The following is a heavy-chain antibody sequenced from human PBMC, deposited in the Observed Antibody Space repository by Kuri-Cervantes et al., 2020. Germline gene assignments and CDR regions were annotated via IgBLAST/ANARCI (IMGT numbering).Heavy chain of an antibody. CDR3: AGRYQLPRGPSDAFDI. CDR1: GDTFSSYG. V-gene: IGHV3-30*03. J-gene: IGHJ3*02. Sequence: GGSLRLSCAASGDTFSSYGMHWVRQAPGKGLEWVAVITDDGSNNYYADSVKCRFTITRDNSKNMLYLQMNSLIAEDTAVYYYAGRYQLPRGPSDAFDIWGQGTMVTVSS. CDR2: ITDDGSNN. D-gene: IGHD2-2*01.